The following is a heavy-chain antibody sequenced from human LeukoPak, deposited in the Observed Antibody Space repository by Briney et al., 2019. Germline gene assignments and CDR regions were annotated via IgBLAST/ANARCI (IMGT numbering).Heavy chain of an antibody. CDR1: GFTFDDYA. CDR2: ISWNSGSI. D-gene: IGHD4-17*01. J-gene: IGHJ4*02. CDR3: AKNLRESTVTAIDY. V-gene: IGHV3-9*01. Sequence: GGSLRLSCAASGFTFDDYAMHWVRQAPGKGLEWVSGISWNSGSIGYADSVKGRFTISRDNAKNSLYLQMNSLRAEDTALYYCAKNLRESTVTAIDYWGQGTLVTVSS.